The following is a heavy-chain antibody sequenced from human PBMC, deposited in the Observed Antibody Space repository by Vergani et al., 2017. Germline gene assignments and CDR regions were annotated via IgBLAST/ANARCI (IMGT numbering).Heavy chain of an antibody. CDR2: VEDSGYF. V-gene: IGHV4-59*01. CDR1: GGSLSGYY. CDR3: ARSSVSRNPPDYFDN. J-gene: IGHJ4*02. D-gene: IGHD1-14*01. Sequence: QVQLQESGPGLVRPSETLSLTCTVSGGSLSGYYRNWIRPTPGEGLEWSGYVEDSGYFNYNPSLKTRVSMSSDTSNNQFSLMLSSVTVADTAVYYCARSSVSRNPPDYFDNLGQGTLVTVSS.